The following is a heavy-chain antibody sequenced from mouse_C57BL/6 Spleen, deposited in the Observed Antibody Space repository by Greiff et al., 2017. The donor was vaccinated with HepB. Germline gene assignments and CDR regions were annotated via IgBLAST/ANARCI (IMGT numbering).Heavy chain of an antibody. CDR3: TRDLNDYPFAY. V-gene: IGHV5-9-1*02. CDR2: ISSGGDYI. Sequence: EVMLVESGEGLVKPGGSLKLSCAASGFTFSSYAMSWVRQTPEKRLEWVAYISSGGDYIYYADTVKGRFTISRDNARNTPYLQMSSLKSEDTAMYYCTRDLNDYPFAYWGQGTLVTVSA. D-gene: IGHD2-4*01. CDR1: GFTFSSYA. J-gene: IGHJ3*01.